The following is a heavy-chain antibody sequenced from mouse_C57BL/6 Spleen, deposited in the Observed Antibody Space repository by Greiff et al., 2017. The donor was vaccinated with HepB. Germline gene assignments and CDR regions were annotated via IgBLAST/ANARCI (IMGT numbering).Heavy chain of an antibody. J-gene: IGHJ1*03. D-gene: IGHD2-1*01. Sequence: EVQLQQSGPELVKPGASVKISCKASGYSFTGYYMHWVKQSHGNILDWIGYIYPYNGVSSYNQKFKGKATLTVDKSSSTAYMELRSLTSEDSAVYYCAGPLYYGNYDRYFDVWGTGTTVTVSS. CDR2: IYPYNGVS. CDR3: AGPLYYGNYDRYFDV. CDR1: GYSFTGYY. V-gene: IGHV1-31*01.